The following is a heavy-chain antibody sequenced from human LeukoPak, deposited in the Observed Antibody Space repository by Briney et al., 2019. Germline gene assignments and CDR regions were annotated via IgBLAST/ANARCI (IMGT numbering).Heavy chain of an antibody. D-gene: IGHD3-16*02. Sequence: SETLSLTCTVFGGSISSYYWSWIRQPPGKGLEWIGYIYYSGSTNYNPSHKSRVTISVDTSKNQFSLKLSSVTAADTAVYYCARARYFDYWGQGTLVTVSS. CDR1: GGSISSYY. CDR2: IYYSGST. CDR3: ARARYFDY. V-gene: IGHV4-59*01. J-gene: IGHJ4*02.